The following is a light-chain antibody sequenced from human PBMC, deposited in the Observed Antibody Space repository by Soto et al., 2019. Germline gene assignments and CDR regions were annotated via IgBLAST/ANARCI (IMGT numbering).Light chain of an antibody. CDR1: QSVSSN. CDR2: GAS. CDR3: QHYNNWPPYT. Sequence: EVVMTQSPGTLSVSPVERATLSCRASQSVSSNLVWYQQKPGQAPRLLIYGASTRATGIPARFSGSGSGTEFTLTISSLQSEDFAVNYCQHYNNWPPYTVGQGTKLEIK. J-gene: IGKJ2*01. V-gene: IGKV3-15*01.